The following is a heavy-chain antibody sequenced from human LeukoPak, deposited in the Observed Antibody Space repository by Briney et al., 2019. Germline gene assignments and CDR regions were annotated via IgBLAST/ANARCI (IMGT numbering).Heavy chain of an antibody. V-gene: IGHV4-34*01. D-gene: IGHD3-9*01. Sequence: SETLSLTCAVYGGSFSGYYWSWIRQPPGKGLEWIGSIYHSGSTYYNPSLKSRVTISVDTSKNQFSLKLSSVCAADTGVYYCAREGGLRYFDWLFDYFDYWGQGTLVTVSS. CDR3: AREGGLRYFDWLFDYFDY. CDR2: IYHSGST. CDR1: GGSFSGYY. J-gene: IGHJ4*02.